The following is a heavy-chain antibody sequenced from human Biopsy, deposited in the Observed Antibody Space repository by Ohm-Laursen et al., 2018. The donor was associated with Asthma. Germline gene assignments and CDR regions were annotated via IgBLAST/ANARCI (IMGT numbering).Heavy chain of an antibody. Sequence: SLRLSCAASGFKFDEYTMHWVRQAPGKGLEWVSGISWNSATIGYADSVAGRFTISRDNAKNSVFLHMDSLRPEDTAFYYCAKVRSDWVITESFDYWGQGVLVTVSS. V-gene: IGHV3-9*01. J-gene: IGHJ4*02. CDR1: GFKFDEYT. CDR3: AKVRSDWVITESFDY. D-gene: IGHD3-22*01. CDR2: ISWNSATI.